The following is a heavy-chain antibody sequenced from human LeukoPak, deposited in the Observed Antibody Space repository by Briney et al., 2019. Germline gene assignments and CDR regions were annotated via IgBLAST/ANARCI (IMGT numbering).Heavy chain of an antibody. D-gene: IGHD6-19*01. CDR1: GGSISGYY. V-gene: IGHV4-4*07. CDR2: IYISGST. Sequence: SETLSLTCAVSGGSISGYYWSWIRQPPGKGLEWIGRIYISGSTTYNPSLKSRVTMSVDTSKNQFSLKLSSVTAPDTAVYYCARDLGYSSRGWFGPWGEGSLVTVSS. CDR3: ARDLGYSSRGWFGP. J-gene: IGHJ5*02.